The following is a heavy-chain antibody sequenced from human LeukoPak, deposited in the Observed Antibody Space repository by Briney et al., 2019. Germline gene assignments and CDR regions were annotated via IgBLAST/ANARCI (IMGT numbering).Heavy chain of an antibody. CDR2: IYTSGST. D-gene: IGHD2-15*01. V-gene: IGHV4-4*07. CDR1: GGSISSYY. J-gene: IGHJ3*02. CDR3: ARGGLGYCSGGSCGAFDI. Sequence: KPSETLSLTCTVSGGSISSYYWSWIRQPAGKGLEWIGRIYTSGSTNYNPSLKSRVTMSVDTPKNQFSLKLSSVTAADTAVYYCARGGLGYCSGGSCGAFDIWGQGTMVTVSS.